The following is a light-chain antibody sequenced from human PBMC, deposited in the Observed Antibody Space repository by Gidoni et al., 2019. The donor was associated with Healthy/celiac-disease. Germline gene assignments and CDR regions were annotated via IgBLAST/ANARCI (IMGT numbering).Light chain of an antibody. CDR3: QQSYSTPET. J-gene: IGKJ1*01. V-gene: IGKV1-39*01. CDR1: QSISSY. Sequence: DIQMTQSPSSLSASVGDRVTITCRASQSISSYLNWYQQKPGKAPKLLIYAASSLQSGVPSTFSGSGSGTDFTLTIISLRPEDFATYYCQQSYSTPETFGQGTKVEIK. CDR2: AAS.